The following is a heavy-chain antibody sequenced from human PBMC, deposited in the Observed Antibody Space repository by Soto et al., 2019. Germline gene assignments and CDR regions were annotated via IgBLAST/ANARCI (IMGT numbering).Heavy chain of an antibody. D-gene: IGHD1-20*01. V-gene: IGHV3-30-3*01. J-gene: IGHJ4*02. Sequence: GGPLRLSCPASGFTFSSYAMHWVRQAPGKGLEWVAVISYDGSNKYYADSVKGRFTISRDNPKNTLYLQMNSLRAEDTAVYYCASYNWNDDYFDYWGQGTLVTVSS. CDR1: GFTFSSYA. CDR2: ISYDGSNK. CDR3: ASYNWNDDYFDY.